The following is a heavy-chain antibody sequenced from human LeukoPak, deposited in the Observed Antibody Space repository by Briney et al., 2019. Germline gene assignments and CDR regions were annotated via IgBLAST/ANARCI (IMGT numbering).Heavy chain of an antibody. D-gene: IGHD4-11*01. CDR2: MNLDGREK. V-gene: IGHV3-7*01. CDR3: ARHSYSLGS. Sequence: SGGSLRLSCAASGFTFSSYWMTWVRQAPGKGLEWVANMNLDGREKYYVDSVKGRFTISRDNAKNSLYLQMNSLRAEDTAVYYCARHSYSLGSWGQGTLVTVSS. CDR1: GFTFSSYW. J-gene: IGHJ4*02.